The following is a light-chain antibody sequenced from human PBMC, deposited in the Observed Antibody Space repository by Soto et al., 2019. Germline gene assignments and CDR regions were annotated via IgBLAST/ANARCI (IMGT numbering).Light chain of an antibody. CDR1: QSVSIY. CDR2: ASS. Sequence: DIQMTQSPSSLSASVGDRVTITCRTSQSVSIYVNWYQQKPGKAPILLIYASSSVQSGVPSRFSGSGSGTDFTITISSLEPEDFATYYCQQSYSTPTFGQGTKVEIK. J-gene: IGKJ2*01. V-gene: IGKV1-39*01. CDR3: QQSYSTPT.